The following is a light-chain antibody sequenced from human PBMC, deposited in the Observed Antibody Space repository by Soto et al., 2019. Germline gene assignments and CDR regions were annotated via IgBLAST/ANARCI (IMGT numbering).Light chain of an antibody. J-gene: IGKJ1*01. CDR1: QSVSSN. Sequence: EIVMTQSPATLSVSPGERATLSCRASQSVSSNLAWYQHKPGQAPRLLIYGASTRATGIPGRFSGSGSGTEFTLNISSLQSEDFAVYYCQHYYNWPRTFGQGTKVDIK. CDR2: GAS. V-gene: IGKV3-15*01. CDR3: QHYYNWPRT.